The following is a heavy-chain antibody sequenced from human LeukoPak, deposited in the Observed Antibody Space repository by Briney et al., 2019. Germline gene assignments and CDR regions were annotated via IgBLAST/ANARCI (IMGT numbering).Heavy chain of an antibody. CDR2: IYYSGST. Sequence: SETLSLTCTVSGGSISSSSYYWGWIRQPPGKGLEWIGTIYYSGSTYYNPSLKSRVTISVDTSKNQFSLKLSSVTAADTAVYYCARLSPYYGAYYFDYWGQGTLVTVSP. D-gene: IGHD4-17*01. CDR1: GGSISSSSYY. J-gene: IGHJ4*02. V-gene: IGHV4-39*01. CDR3: ARLSPYYGAYYFDY.